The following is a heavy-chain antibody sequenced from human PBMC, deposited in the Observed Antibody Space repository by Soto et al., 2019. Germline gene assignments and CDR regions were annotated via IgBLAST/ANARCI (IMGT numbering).Heavy chain of an antibody. CDR1: GGSISSSSYF. CDR2: IYYSGST. V-gene: IGHV4-39*01. J-gene: IGHJ5*02. CDR3: ERHPSDFWFDP. Sequence: QLQLQESGPGLVKPSETLSLTCSVSGGSISSSSYFWGWIRQPPGKGLEWIGSIYYSGSTYYNPSSKGRVTVSVDPSKNQFARNCSSVPAADTDECDCERHPSDFWFDPWGQGTLVTVSS. D-gene: IGHD2-21*02.